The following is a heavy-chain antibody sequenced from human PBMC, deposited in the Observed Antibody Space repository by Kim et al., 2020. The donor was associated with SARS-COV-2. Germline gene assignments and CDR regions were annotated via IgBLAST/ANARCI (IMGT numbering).Heavy chain of an antibody. V-gene: IGHV3-48*02. CDR3: ARRGGQATVVTRAFDY. Sequence: SVKGRFPTSRDNAKNSLYLQMNSLRDEDTAVYYCARRGGQATVVTRAFDYWGQGTLVTVSS. J-gene: IGHJ4*02. D-gene: IGHD4-17*01.